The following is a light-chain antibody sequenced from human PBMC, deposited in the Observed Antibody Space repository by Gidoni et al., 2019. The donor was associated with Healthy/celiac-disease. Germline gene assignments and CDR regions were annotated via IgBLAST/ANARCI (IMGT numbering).Light chain of an antibody. CDR1: EDIANY. CDR2: DSS. J-gene: IGKJ5*01. Sequence: DIQMTQSPSSLSAAVGDRVTITCQASEDIANYLNWYQQKQGKAPNLLIYDSSNLETGVPSRFSGSGSGTDFTFTISSLQPEDFATYYCQQYDNLPITFGQGTRLDMK. CDR3: QQYDNLPIT. V-gene: IGKV1-33*01.